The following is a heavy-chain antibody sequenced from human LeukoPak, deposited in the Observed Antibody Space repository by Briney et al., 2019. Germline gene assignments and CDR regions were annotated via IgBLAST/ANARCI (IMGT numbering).Heavy chain of an antibody. CDR1: GFTFSSYG. J-gene: IGHJ4*02. D-gene: IGHD6-6*01. Sequence: PGGSLRLSCAASGFTFSSYGMHWVRQAPGKGLEWVAFIRYDGSNKYYADSVKGRFTISRDNSKNTLYLQMNSLRAEDTAVYYCATPESTLAYYFGYWGQGTLVTVSS. CDR3: ATPESTLAYYFGY. CDR2: IRYDGSNK. V-gene: IGHV3-30*02.